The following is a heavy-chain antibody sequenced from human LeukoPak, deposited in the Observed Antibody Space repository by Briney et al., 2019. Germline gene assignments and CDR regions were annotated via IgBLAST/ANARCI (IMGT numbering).Heavy chain of an antibody. CDR2: IHTSGDT. CDR1: GGSISSFY. CDR3: ATSPKVTYFDY. J-gene: IGHJ4*02. V-gene: IGHV4-4*09. Sequence: PSETLSLTCTVSGGSISSFYWSWIRQPPGKGLERIGYIHTSGDTSYNPSLKSRVTISVDSSKKQFSLKLGSVTAADTAVYYCATSPKVTYFDYWGQGTLVTVSS.